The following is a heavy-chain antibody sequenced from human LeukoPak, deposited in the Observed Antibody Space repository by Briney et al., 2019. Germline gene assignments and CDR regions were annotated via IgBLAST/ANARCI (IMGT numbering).Heavy chain of an antibody. CDR3: AREGGYASPFDY. D-gene: IGHD5-12*01. CDR1: GGSISSYY. Sequence: SETLSLTCTVSGGSISSYYWHWIRQPPGKGLEWIGYISYSGSTNYNPSLESRVTISVDTSKNQFSLKLTSVTAADTAVYYCAREGGYASPFDYWGQGTLVTVSS. J-gene: IGHJ4*02. V-gene: IGHV4-59*08. CDR2: ISYSGST.